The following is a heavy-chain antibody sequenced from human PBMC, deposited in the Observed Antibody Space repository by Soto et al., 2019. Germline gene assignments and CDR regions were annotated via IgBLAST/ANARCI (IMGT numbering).Heavy chain of an antibody. Sequence: SETLSLTCTVSGGSISSYYWSWIRQPPGKGLEWIGYIYYSGSTNYNPSLKGRVTISVDTSKNQFSLKLSSVTAADTAVYYCARGSLGAYNWFDPWGQGTLVTVSS. D-gene: IGHD7-27*01. CDR3: ARGSLGAYNWFDP. CDR2: IYYSGST. J-gene: IGHJ5*02. CDR1: GGSISSYY. V-gene: IGHV4-59*01.